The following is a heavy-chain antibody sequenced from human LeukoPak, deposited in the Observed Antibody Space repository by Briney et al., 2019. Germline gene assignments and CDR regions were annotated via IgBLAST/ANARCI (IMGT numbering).Heavy chain of an antibody. D-gene: IGHD1-26*01. CDR1: GFTFSSYS. Sequence: GGSLRLSCAASGFTFSSYSMNWVRQAPGKGLEWVSSTSSSSSYIYYADSVKGRFTISRDNAKNSLYLQMSSLRAEDTAVYYCARDYVGATSNDYWGQGTLVTVSS. CDR2: TSSSSSYI. V-gene: IGHV3-21*01. J-gene: IGHJ4*02. CDR3: ARDYVGATSNDY.